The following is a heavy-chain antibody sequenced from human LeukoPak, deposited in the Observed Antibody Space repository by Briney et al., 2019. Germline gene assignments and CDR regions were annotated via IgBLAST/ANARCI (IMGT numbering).Heavy chain of an antibody. J-gene: IGHJ4*02. D-gene: IGHD3-16*01. CDR1: GFTFSSYT. CDR3: ARRASGGGYYFDY. Sequence: GGSLRLSCAASGFTFSSYTMNWVRQAPGKGLEWLSYISGSSSTIYYADSVKGRFTISRDNAKNSLHLQMNSLRDEDTAVYYCARRASGGGYYFDYWGQGTLVTVSS. V-gene: IGHV3-48*02. CDR2: ISGSSSTI.